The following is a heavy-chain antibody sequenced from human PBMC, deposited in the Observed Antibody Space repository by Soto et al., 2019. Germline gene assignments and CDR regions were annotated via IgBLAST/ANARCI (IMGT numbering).Heavy chain of an antibody. CDR1: GYSFTDYW. D-gene: IGHD1-26*01. CDR2: IYPGDSDT. J-gene: IGHJ1*01. CDR3: ARLSGARSPANF. Sequence: WESLKISCKGSGYSFTDYWIGWVRQMPGKGLEWMGIIYPGDSDTRYNPSFQGRVTISADKSITTAYLQWSSLKASDTAMYFCARLSGARSPANFWGQGTVVTVYS. V-gene: IGHV5-51*01.